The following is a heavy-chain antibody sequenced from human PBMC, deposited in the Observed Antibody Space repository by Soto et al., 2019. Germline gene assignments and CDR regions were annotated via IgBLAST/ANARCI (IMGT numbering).Heavy chain of an antibody. CDR3: AKDIVATIIGAFDI. Sequence: PGGSLRLSCAASGFTFSSYAMSWVRQAPGKGLQWVLGISGSGGGTLYADSVKGRFTISRDNSKNTLYLQMNSLRAEDTAVYYCAKDIVATIIGAFDIWGQGTMVTLSS. D-gene: IGHD5-12*01. V-gene: IGHV3-23*01. CDR2: ISGSGGGT. CDR1: GFTFSSYA. J-gene: IGHJ3*02.